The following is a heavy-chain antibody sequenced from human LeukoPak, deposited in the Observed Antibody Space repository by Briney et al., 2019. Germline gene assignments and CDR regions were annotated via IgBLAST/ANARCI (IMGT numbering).Heavy chain of an antibody. V-gene: IGHV3-20*04. CDR1: GLTFDDYD. CDR2: INWNGGST. J-gene: IGHJ4*02. D-gene: IGHD6-19*01. CDR3: AKGGQWLVKSVDY. Sequence: GGSLRLSCAASGLTFDDYDMSWVRQAPGKGLAWVSGINWNGGSTAYADSVKGRFTISRDNAKNSLYLQMNSLRAEDTALYYCAKGGQWLVKSVDYWGQGTLVTVSS.